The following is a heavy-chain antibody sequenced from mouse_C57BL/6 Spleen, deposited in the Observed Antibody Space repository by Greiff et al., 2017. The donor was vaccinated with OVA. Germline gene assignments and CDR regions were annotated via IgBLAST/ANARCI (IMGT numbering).Heavy chain of an antibody. D-gene: IGHD2-1*01. J-gene: IGHJ2*01. V-gene: IGHV1-72*01. CDR1: GYTFTSYW. Sequence: QVQLQQPGAELVKPGASVTLSCKASGYTFTSYWMHWVKQRPGRGLEWIGRIDPNRGGTKYHEKFNSKATLPADKPSSTAYMQLSSLTSEDAAVYYCARSSYGNYEFDYWGQGTTLTVSS. CDR2: IDPNRGGT. CDR3: ARSSYGNYEFDY.